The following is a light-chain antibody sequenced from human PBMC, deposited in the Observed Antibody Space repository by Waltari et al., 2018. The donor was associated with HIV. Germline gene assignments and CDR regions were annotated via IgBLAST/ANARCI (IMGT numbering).Light chain of an antibody. CDR1: STDGGYYNL. CDR2: EVT. V-gene: IGLV2-23*02. Sequence: QSALTQPASVSGSPGQSITISCAGASTDGGYYNLVSWYQQHPGKAPKLMIYEVTKRPSGDSHRFSGAKSGNIASLTISGLQGEDEADYYCCSYAGSGTWVFGGGTKVTVL. J-gene: IGLJ3*02. CDR3: CSYAGSGTWV.